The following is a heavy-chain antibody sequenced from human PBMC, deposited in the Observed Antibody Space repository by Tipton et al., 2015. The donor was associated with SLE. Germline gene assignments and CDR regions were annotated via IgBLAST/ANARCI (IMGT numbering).Heavy chain of an antibody. CDR1: GGSISSGSYF. CDR3: AREGGGDGYNFDY. Sequence: TLSLTCTVSGGSISSGSYFWSWIRQPAGKGLEWIGYIYTSGSTNYNPSLKSRVTISVDTSKNQFSLKLSSVTAADTAVYYCAREGGGDGYNFDYWGQGTLVTVSS. V-gene: IGHV4-61*09. CDR2: IYTSGST. D-gene: IGHD5-24*01. J-gene: IGHJ4*02.